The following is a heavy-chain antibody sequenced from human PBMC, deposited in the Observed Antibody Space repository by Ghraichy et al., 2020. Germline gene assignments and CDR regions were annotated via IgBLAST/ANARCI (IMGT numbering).Heavy chain of an antibody. V-gene: IGHV1-18*01. J-gene: IGHJ4*02. Sequence: ASVKVSCKASGYTFTSYAILWVRQAPGQGLEWVGWISAYNGNTNYTQKLQDRVTLTTDTSATTAYMELRSLRSDDSAVYYCARIPYGSGSYLAYWGQGTLVTISS. CDR3: ARIPYGSGSYLAY. CDR1: GYTFTSYA. CDR2: ISAYNGNT. D-gene: IGHD3-10*01.